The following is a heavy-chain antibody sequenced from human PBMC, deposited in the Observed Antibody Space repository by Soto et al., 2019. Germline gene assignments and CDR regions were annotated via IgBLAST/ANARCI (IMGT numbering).Heavy chain of an antibody. Sequence: QVQLQESGPGLVKPSQTLSLTCTVSGGSISSGDYYWSWIRQPPGKDLEWIGYIHYRGSTYHNPSLKSRXXMXIXXSRNQFSLKLSSVTAADTAVYYCARSASGRYDMDVWGQGTTVTVSS. CDR3: ARSASGRYDMDV. CDR1: GGSISSGDYY. V-gene: IGHV4-30-4*01. CDR2: IHYRGST. D-gene: IGHD3-10*01. J-gene: IGHJ6*02.